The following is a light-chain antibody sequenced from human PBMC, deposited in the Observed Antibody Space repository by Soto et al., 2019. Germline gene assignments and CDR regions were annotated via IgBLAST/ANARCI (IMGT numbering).Light chain of an antibody. J-gene: IGKJ1*01. CDR3: QQYADNPT. CDR1: QTIDRW. V-gene: IGKV1-5*01. CDR2: DAS. Sequence: DIQLTQSPSTLSASIGDRVVITCRASQTIDRWLAWYQQRPGLAPKLLIYDASTLESGVPSRFSGSGSETEFTLSISSLKPDDFATYHCQQYADNPTFGQGTTVDVK.